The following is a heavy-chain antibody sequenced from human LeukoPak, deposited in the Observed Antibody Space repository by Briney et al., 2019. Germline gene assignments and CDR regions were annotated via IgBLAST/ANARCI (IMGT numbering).Heavy chain of an antibody. CDR3: ARGAIYDSSGYPSKPFDY. CDR2: IYYSGST. J-gene: IGHJ4*02. V-gene: IGHV4-31*03. D-gene: IGHD3-22*01. CDR1: GGSISSGGYY. Sequence: KSSETLSLTCTVSGGSISSGGYYWSWIRQHPGKGLEWIGYIYYSGSTYYNPSLKSRVTISVDTSKNQFSLKLSSVTAADTAVYYCARGAIYDSSGYPSKPFDYWGQGTLVTVSS.